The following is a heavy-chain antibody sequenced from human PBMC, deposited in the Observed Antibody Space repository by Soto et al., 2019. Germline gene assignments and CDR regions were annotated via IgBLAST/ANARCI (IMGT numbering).Heavy chain of an antibody. Sequence: QVQLVESGGGVVQPGRSLRLSCAASGFIFSSYPMHWFRQAPGKGLEWVAVISDDGNTKYYADSVKGRFTISRDKSKKTLYLQMNSLSAEDTAVYYCTRADVTVTLSVFDPWGQGTLVTVSS. V-gene: IGHV3-30-3*01. D-gene: IGHD4-17*01. CDR2: ISDDGNTK. CDR1: GFIFSSYP. J-gene: IGHJ5*02. CDR3: TRADVTVTLSVFDP.